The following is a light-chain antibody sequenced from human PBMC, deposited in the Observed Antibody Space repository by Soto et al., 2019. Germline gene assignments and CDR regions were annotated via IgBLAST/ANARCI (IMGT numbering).Light chain of an antibody. J-gene: IGLJ2*01. CDR1: SSNIGNNY. CDR3: AAWDDSLSGPV. CDR2: RNN. V-gene: IGLV1-47*01. Sequence: TQPPSASGTVGRRITISCYGSSSNIGNNYGYWYQQLPGTAPKLLIYRNNQRPSGVPDRFSGSKSGTSASLAISGLRSEDEADYYCAAWDDSLSGPVFGGGTKVTVL.